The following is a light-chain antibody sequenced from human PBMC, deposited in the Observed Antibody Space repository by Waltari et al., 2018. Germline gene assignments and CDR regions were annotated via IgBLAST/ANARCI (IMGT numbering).Light chain of an antibody. CDR1: NIGGRS. V-gene: IGLV3-21*02. Sequence: SSVLTQAPSVSVAPGQTATVTCGGDNIGGRSVHWYQQRPGRAPVLVGCLDSDRPSGIPDRVSGSKSGNAATRTISRVEAGDEADYYCHVWDGKTVMFGGGTKLTVL. CDR3: HVWDGKTVM. J-gene: IGLJ3*02. CDR2: LDS.